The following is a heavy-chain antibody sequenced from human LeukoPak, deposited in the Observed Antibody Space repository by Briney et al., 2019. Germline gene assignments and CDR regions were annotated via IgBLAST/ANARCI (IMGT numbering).Heavy chain of an antibody. J-gene: IGHJ3*02. D-gene: IGHD1-26*01. V-gene: IGHV4-59*01. CDR3: ARAISGSYSRAFDI. CDR2: IYYSGST. Sequence: SETLSLTCTVSGGSISSYYWSWIRQPPGKGLEWIGYIYYSGSTNYNPSLKSRVTISVDTSKNQFSLKLSSVTAADTAEYYCARAISGSYSRAFDIWGQGTMVTVSS. CDR1: GGSISSYY.